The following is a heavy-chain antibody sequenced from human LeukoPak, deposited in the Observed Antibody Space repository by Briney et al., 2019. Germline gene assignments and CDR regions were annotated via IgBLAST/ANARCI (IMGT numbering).Heavy chain of an antibody. V-gene: IGHV4-39*02. D-gene: IGHD3-3*01. J-gene: IGHJ1*01. CDR3: AREGNGFSAPFQH. CDR2: IYYSGST. CDR1: RGSISSSSYY. Sequence: SETLSLTCTVSRGSISSSSYYWGWIRQPPGKGLEWIGSIYYSGSTYYNPSLKIRVTISVDTSKNQFSLKLSSVTAADTAVYYCAREGNGFSAPFQHWGQGTLVTVSS.